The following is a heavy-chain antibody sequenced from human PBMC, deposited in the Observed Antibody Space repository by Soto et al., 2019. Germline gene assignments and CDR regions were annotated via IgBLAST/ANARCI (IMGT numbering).Heavy chain of an antibody. V-gene: IGHV3-21*01. CDR2: ISSSSSYI. CDR1: GFTFSSYS. D-gene: IGHD3-16*01. CDR3: ARFGGVIGRDAFDI. Sequence: EVQLVESGGGLVKPGGSLRLSCAASGFTFSSYSMNWVRQAPGKGLEWVSSISSSSSYIYYADSVKGRFTISRDNAKNSLYLQMKSLRAEDTAVYFCARFGGVIGRDAFDIWGQGTMVTVSS. J-gene: IGHJ3*02.